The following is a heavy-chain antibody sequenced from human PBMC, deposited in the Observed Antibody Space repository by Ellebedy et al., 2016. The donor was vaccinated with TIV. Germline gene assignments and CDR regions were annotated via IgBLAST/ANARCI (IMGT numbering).Heavy chain of an antibody. CDR1: GCTVSSTY. V-gene: IGHV3-53*01. D-gene: IGHD4-11*01. CDR3: VRGADDFSNYLFY. Sequence: PGGSLRLSCAASGCTVSSTYMSWVRQAPGKGLEWVSAIYSGGSTYYADSVKGRFTISRDNSKNALYLQMHSLRAEDTAVNFCVRGADDFSNYLFYWGQGTLVTVSS. J-gene: IGHJ4*02. CDR2: IYSGGST.